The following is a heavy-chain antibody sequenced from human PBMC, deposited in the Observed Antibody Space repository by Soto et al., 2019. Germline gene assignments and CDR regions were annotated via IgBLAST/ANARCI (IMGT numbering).Heavy chain of an antibody. CDR2: IKSKTDGGTT. J-gene: IGHJ4*02. D-gene: IGHD5-18*01. V-gene: IGHV3-15*07. Sequence: GGSLRLSCAASGFTFSNAWMNWVRQAPGKGLEWVGRIKSKTDGGTTDYAAPVKGRFTISRDDSKNTLYLQMNSLKTEDTAVYYCTTEVYSYGLYYFDYWGQGTLVTVSS. CDR3: TTEVYSYGLYYFDY. CDR1: GFTFSNAW.